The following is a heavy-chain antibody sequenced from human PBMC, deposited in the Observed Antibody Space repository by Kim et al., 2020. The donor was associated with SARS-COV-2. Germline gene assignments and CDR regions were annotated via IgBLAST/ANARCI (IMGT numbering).Heavy chain of an antibody. V-gene: IGHV3-13*01. CDR2: IGTAGDT. D-gene: IGHD3-10*01. Sequence: GGSLRLSCAASGLTFSSHDMHWVRQATGKGLEWVSGIGTAGDTYYPGSVKGRFTISRENAKNSLYLQMNNLRAGDTAVYYCARGIPVVRGVISPLDVWGQGTTVTVSS. CDR3: ARGIPVVRGVISPLDV. J-gene: IGHJ6*02. CDR1: GLTFSSHD.